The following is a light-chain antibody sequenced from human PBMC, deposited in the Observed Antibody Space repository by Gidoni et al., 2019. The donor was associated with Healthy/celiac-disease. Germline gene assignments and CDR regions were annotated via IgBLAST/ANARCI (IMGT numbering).Light chain of an antibody. CDR3: YSTDSSGNHREV. CDR1: ALPKKY. V-gene: IGLV3-10*01. CDR2: EDS. J-gene: IGLJ2*01. Sequence: SYELTQPPSVSVSPGQTARITCHGDALPKKYAYWYQQKSGQAPVLVIYEDSKRPSGIPERFSGSSSGTMATLTISGAQVEDEADYYCYSTDSSGNHREVFGGGTKLTVL.